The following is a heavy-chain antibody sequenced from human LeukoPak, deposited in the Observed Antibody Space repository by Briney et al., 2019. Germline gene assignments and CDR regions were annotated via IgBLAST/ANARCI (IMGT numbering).Heavy chain of an antibody. J-gene: IGHJ5*02. CDR2: IYYSGST. V-gene: IGHV4-59*01. CDR1: GGSISSYY. D-gene: IGHD5-12*01. Sequence: SETLSLTCTVSGGSISSYYWSWIRRPPGKGLEWIGHIYYSGSTNYNPSLKSRVTISVDTSKNQFSLKLSSVTAADTAVYYCARDIPSGYDSNWFDPWGQGTLVTVSS. CDR3: ARDIPSGYDSNWFDP.